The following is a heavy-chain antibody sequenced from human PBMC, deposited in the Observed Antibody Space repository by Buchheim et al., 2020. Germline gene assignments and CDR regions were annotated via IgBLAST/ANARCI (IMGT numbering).Heavy chain of an antibody. J-gene: IGHJ6*03. CDR3: TRQGGLYYHYYYYYMDV. V-gene: IGHV3-73*01. CDR2: IRSKANSYAT. D-gene: IGHD3-16*01. Sequence: ASGKGLEWVGRIRSKANSYATAYAASVKGRFTISRDDSKNTAYLQMNSLKTEDTAVYYCTRQGGLYYHYYYYYMDVWGKGTT.